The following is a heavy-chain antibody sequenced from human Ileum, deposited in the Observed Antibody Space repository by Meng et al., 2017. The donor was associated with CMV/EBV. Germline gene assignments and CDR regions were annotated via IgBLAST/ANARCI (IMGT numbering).Heavy chain of an antibody. CDR1: GYTFNTYG. D-gene: IGHD6-19*01. CDR3: ARSSSSGRVSPDPEDYYDY. CDR2: ISVYHGYT. Sequence: SVKVSCKASGYTFNTYGISWVRQAPGQGLEWMGWISVYHGYTNYAQKFQGRVTMTTDTSTSTAYMELRGLRSDDTAVYFCARSSSSGRVSPDPEDYYDYWGQGTLVTVSS. V-gene: IGHV1-18*01. J-gene: IGHJ4*02.